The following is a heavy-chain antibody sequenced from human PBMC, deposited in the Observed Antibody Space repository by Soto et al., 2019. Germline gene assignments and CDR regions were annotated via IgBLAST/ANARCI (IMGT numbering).Heavy chain of an antibody. Sequence: ASVKVSCKASGYTFTTYHMHCVRQAPGQGPEWMGIINVSRGTTNYAPKFQGRVTMTRDTSTTTVYMELSSLRSEDTAVYYCAREFAENYYFEYWGQGTQVTVS. V-gene: IGHV1-46*01. D-gene: IGHD3-10*01. CDR3: AREFAENYYFEY. CDR2: INVSRGTT. J-gene: IGHJ4*02. CDR1: GYTFTTYH.